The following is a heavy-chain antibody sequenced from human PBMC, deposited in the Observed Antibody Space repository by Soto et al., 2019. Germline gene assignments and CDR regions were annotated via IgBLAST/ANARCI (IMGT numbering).Heavy chain of an antibody. J-gene: IGHJ4*02. D-gene: IGHD1-26*01. CDR2: IYHAGST. Sequence: QVQLQESGPRLVKPSGTLSLTCTVSGGSITNSNWWSWVRLPPAKGLEWIGDIYHAGSTKYNPSLERRVTISVDTSNNQFALTLTSVTAADTAVYFCARGLPIVGNTTPLDSWGQGTLVTVSS. CDR3: ARGLPIVGNTTPLDS. CDR1: GGSITNSNW. V-gene: IGHV4-4*02.